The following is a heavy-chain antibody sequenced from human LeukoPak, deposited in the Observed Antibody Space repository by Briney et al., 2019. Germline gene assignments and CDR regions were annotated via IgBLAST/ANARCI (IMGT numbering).Heavy chain of an antibody. J-gene: IGHJ4*02. V-gene: IGHV4-4*02. CDR1: GGSISSSNW. CDR2: IYHSGST. D-gene: IGHD2-2*01. CDR3: ASIVNRGYCSSTSCYGNFDY. Sequence: SETLSLTCAVSGGSISSSNWWSWVRQPPGKGLEWIGEIYHSGSTNYNPSLKSRVTISVDKSKNQFSLKLSSVTAADTAVYYCASIVNRGYCSSTSCYGNFDYWGQGTLVTVSS.